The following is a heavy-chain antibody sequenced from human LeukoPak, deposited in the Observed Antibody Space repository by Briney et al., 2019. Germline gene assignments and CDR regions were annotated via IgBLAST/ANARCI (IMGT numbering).Heavy chain of an antibody. CDR1: GFTFSSYG. CDR3: AKGCGWEASYYYYYMDV. CDR2: IRYDGSHK. D-gene: IGHD1-26*01. V-gene: IGHV3-30*02. Sequence: GGSLRLSCAASGFTFSSYGIHWVRQAPGKGLEWVAFIRYDGSHKYYADSVKGRFTISRDNSKNTLYLQMNSLRAEDTAVYYCAKGCGWEASYYYYYMDVWGKGTTVTISS. J-gene: IGHJ6*03.